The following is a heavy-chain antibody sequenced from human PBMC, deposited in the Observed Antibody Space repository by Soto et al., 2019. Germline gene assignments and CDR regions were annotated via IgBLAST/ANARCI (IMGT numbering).Heavy chain of an antibody. Sequence: SETLSLTCAVCGESLTRYYSYWFSKPPGKGLEWIGEINHSGSTNYNPSLKSRVTISVDTSKNQFSLRLTSVTAADTAVYYCARLEDIFDDLKPSLDYWGQGTLVTVSS. CDR1: GESLTRYY. CDR2: INHSGST. CDR3: ARLEDIFDDLKPSLDY. V-gene: IGHV4-34*01. J-gene: IGHJ4*02. D-gene: IGHD3-3*02.